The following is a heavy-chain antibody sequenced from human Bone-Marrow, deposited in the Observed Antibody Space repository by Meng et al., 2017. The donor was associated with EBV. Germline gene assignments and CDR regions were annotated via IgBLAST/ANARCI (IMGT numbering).Heavy chain of an antibody. CDR2: ISYDGSNK. V-gene: IGHV3-30-3*01. D-gene: IGHD6-13*01. CDR3: AKDFVFGSSWYEGPHY. Sequence: QVQLVESGGVVVQPGRSLRLYCAASGFTFSSYAMHLVRQAPGKGLEWVAVISYDGSNKYYADSVKGRFTISRDNSKNTLYLQMNSLRAEDTAVYYCAKDFVFGSSWYEGPHYWGQGTLVTVSS. J-gene: IGHJ4*02. CDR1: GFTFSSYA.